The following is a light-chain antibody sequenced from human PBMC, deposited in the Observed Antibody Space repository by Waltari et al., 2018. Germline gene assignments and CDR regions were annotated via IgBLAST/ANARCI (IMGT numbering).Light chain of an antibody. Sequence: QSVLTQPPSTSGTPGQRVTISCSGSTSNIGTNTVTWYQLLPGTAPKTVLFANYHRPSGVPDRFSASKSGTSASLVSSGLQSEDEADYFCATWDDSLSGRVFGGGTKVTVL. V-gene: IGLV1-44*01. CDR1: TSNIGTNT. CDR3: ATWDDSLSGRV. CDR2: ANY. J-gene: IGLJ3*02.